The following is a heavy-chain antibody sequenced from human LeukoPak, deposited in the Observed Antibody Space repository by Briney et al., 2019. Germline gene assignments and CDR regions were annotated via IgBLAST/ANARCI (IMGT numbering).Heavy chain of an antibody. CDR3: ARVARITMVRGASPPNWFDP. J-gene: IGHJ5*02. CDR1: GYTLTSYG. V-gene: IGHV1-18*01. D-gene: IGHD3-10*01. CDR2: ISAYNGNT. Sequence: ASVNVSCKAPGYTLTSYGISWVRQAPGQGLEWMGWISAYNGNTNYAQKLQGRVTMTTDTSTSTAYMELRSLRSDDTAVYYCARVARITMVRGASPPNWFDPWGQGTLVTVSS.